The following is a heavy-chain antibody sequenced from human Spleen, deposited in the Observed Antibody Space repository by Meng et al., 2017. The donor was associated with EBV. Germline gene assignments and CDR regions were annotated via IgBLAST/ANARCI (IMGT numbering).Heavy chain of an antibody. J-gene: IGHJ4*02. CDR1: EFMFSDSY. CDR3: ARDNGQWLVGAFDY. Sequence: VGGLGTAVGSLGLSCVASEFMFSDSYMTWIRQGPGKGLEWVSYISGSGNTIYYADSVKDRFTVSRDNAKNSLYLQMNSLSAEDTAVYYCARDNGQWLVGAFDYWGQGALVTVSS. D-gene: IGHD6-19*01. V-gene: IGHV3-11*01. CDR2: ISGSGNTI.